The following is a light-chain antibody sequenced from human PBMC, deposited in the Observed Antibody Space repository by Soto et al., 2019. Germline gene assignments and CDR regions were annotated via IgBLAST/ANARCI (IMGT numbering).Light chain of an antibody. Sequence: EIVMAESPATLSVSPGEIATPSCRASQSVSSNLAWYQQKPGQAPRLLIYGASTRVTGIPARFSGSGSGTEFTLTISSLEPEDFAVFYCHQYGISPPTFGPGTKVDIK. J-gene: IGKJ1*01. CDR3: HQYGISPPT. CDR1: QSVSSN. V-gene: IGKV3-15*01. CDR2: GAS.